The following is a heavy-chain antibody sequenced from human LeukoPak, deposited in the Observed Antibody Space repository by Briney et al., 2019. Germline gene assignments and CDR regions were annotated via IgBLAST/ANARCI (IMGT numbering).Heavy chain of an antibody. Sequence: GGSLRLSCAASGFTFNNYAMSWVRQAPGKGLVWVSRINSDGSSTSYADSVKGRFTISRDNAKNTLYLQMNSLRAEDTAVYYCAKATSDSDAFDIWGQGTMVTVSS. D-gene: IGHD2-21*02. CDR3: AKATSDSDAFDI. J-gene: IGHJ3*02. CDR2: INSDGSST. CDR1: GFTFNNYA. V-gene: IGHV3-74*01.